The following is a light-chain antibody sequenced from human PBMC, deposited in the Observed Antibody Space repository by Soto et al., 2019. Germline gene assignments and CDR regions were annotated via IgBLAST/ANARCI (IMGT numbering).Light chain of an antibody. CDR1: TSHVGAYNY. CDR2: DVS. V-gene: IGLV2-8*01. CDR3: NSYAGSDNFG. J-gene: IGLJ1*01. Sequence: QSALTQPPSASGSPGQSFTISCTATTSHVGAYNYVSWYQQYPGKAPKLMIYDVSQRPSGVPDRFSGSKSGNTASLTVSGLQAEDEADYYCNSYAGSDNFGFGTGTKVTVL.